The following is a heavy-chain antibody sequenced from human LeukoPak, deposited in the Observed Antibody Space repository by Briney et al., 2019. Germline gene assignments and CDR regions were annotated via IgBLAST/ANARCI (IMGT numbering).Heavy chain of an antibody. V-gene: IGHV3-23*01. Sequence: GGSLRLSCAASGFTFSSYAMSWVRQAPGKGLEWVSAISGSGGSTYYADSVKGRFTISRDNSKNTLYLQMNSLRAEDTAVYYSAKGATMMVVVTMYYFDYWGQGTLVTVSS. J-gene: IGHJ4*02. CDR2: ISGSGGST. D-gene: IGHD3-22*01. CDR1: GFTFSSYA. CDR3: AKGATMMVVVTMYYFDY.